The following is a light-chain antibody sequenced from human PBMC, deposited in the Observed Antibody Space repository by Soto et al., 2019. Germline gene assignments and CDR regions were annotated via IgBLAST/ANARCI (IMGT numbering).Light chain of an antibody. V-gene: IGKV3-15*01. Sequence: EIVMTQSPATLSVSAGERATLSCRASQSVSSNLAWYQQKPGQAPRLLIHGASTRATGIPARFSGSGSGTEFTLTISSLQSEDFAGYDCQQYKNWPPMYTFGQGTKLDIK. CDR1: QSVSSN. CDR3: QQYKNWPPMYT. J-gene: IGKJ2*01. CDR2: GAS.